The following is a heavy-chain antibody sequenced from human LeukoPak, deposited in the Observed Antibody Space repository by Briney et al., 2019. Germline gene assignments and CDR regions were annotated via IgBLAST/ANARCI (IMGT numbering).Heavy chain of an antibody. CDR1: GFTFSSYA. J-gene: IGHJ6*02. D-gene: IGHD2-15*01. CDR3: AKDSCGGSCYYYYGMDV. V-gene: IGHV3-23*01. CDR2: ISDSGGST. Sequence: GGSLRLSRAASGFTFSSYAMSWVRQAPGKGLEWVSAISDSGGSTYYADSVKGRFTISRDNSKNTLYLQMNSLRAEDTAVYYCAKDSCGGSCYYYYGMDVWGQGTTVTVSS.